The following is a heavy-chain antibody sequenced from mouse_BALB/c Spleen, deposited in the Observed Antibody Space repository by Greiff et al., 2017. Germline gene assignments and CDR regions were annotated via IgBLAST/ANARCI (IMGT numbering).Heavy chain of an antibody. D-gene: IGHD2-4*01. CDR3: TRGPMITTGYAMDY. V-gene: IGHV1-5*01. Sequence: VQLQQSGTVLARPGASVKLSCKASGYTFTSYWMHWVKQRPGQGLEWIGAIYPGNSATSYNQKFKGKAKLTAVTSTSTAYMVLSSLTNEDSAVYYCTRGPMITTGYAMDYWGQGTAVTVSS. CDR1: GYTFTSYW. J-gene: IGHJ4*01. CDR2: IYPGNSAT.